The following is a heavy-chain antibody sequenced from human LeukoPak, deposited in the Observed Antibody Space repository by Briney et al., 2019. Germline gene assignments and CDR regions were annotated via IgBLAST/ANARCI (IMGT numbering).Heavy chain of an antibody. D-gene: IGHD3-16*01. J-gene: IGHJ4*02. CDR3: ATSYDHGWLIGS. CDR2: IHYSGTI. V-gene: IGHV4-59*01. Sequence: SEALSLTCTVSGGSITNDYWNWIRQSSGKQLEWIGSIHYSGTINYSPSLKSRITISLDTSKNQFSLKLSSVTAADTAMYYCATSYDHGWLIGSWGQGTLVTVSS. CDR1: GGSITNDY.